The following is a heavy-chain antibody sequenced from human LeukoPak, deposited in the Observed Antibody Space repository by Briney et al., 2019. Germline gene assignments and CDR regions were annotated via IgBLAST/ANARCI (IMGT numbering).Heavy chain of an antibody. D-gene: IGHD5-24*01. Sequence: SETLSLTCTVSGGSISSSSYYWGWIRQPPGKGLEWIGSIYYSGSTYYNPSLKSRVTISVDTSKNRFSLKLSSVTAADTAVYYCARQDGYNFLIDYWGQGTLVTVSS. CDR2: IYYSGST. V-gene: IGHV4-39*01. J-gene: IGHJ4*02. CDR3: ARQDGYNFLIDY. CDR1: GGSISSSSYY.